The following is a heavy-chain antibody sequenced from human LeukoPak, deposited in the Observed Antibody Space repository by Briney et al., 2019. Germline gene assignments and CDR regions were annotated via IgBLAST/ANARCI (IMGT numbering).Heavy chain of an antibody. CDR1: GFTFSSYA. V-gene: IGHV3-23*01. CDR2: ISGSGGST. Sequence: GGSLRLSCAASGFTFSSYAMNWVRQAPGKGLEWVSAISGSGGSTYYADSVKGRFTISRDNSKNTLYLQMNSLRAEDTALYYCARKAGYYYGSGDYWGQGTLVTVSS. D-gene: IGHD3-10*01. CDR3: ARKAGYYYGSGDY. J-gene: IGHJ4*02.